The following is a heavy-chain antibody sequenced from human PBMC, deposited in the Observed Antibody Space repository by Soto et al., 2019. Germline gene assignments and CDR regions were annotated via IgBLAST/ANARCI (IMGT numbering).Heavy chain of an antibody. V-gene: IGHV6-1*01. CDR2: TYYRSKWYS. CDR3: ARGSYYSGWV. J-gene: IGHJ4*02. CDR1: GDSVSSTSAA. Sequence: PSQTLSLPCAISGDSVSSTSAAWSCIRQSPSRGLERLGRTYYRSKWYSDYAVSVKSRITINPDTSKNQFSLQLNSVTPEDTAVYYCARGSYYSGWVWGQGTLVTVSS. D-gene: IGHD6-19*01.